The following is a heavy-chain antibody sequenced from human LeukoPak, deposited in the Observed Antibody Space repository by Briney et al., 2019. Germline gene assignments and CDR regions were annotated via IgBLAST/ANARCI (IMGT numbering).Heavy chain of an antibody. CDR1: GFTFSSYS. CDR3: ARDPESGYDIYMDV. J-gene: IGHJ6*03. D-gene: IGHD5-12*01. Sequence: GGXXXXSCAASGFTFSSYSMNWVRQGPGKGLEWVSSISSSSSYIYYADSVKGRFTISRDNAKNSLYMQMNSLRAEDTAVYYCARDPESGYDIYMDVWGKGTTVTVSS. V-gene: IGHV3-21*01. CDR2: ISSSSSYI.